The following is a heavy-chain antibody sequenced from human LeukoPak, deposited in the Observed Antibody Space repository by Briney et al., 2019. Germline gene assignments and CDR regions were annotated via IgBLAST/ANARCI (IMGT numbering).Heavy chain of an antibody. V-gene: IGHV6-1*01. J-gene: IGHJ4*02. CDR2: TYYRSKWYS. CDR3: ARDVATTGWYTFDY. D-gene: IGHD6-19*01. Sequence: SQTLSLTCAISGDSVSSINGAWNWVRQSPSRGLEWLGRTYYRSKWYSDYAVPIQGRMSINPDTSKNQFTLHLFSVTPDDTAVYYCARDVATTGWYTFDYWGQETRVTVSS. CDR1: GDSVSSINGA.